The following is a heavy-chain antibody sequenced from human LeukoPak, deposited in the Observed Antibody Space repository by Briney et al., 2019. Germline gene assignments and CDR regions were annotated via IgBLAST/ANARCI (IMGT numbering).Heavy chain of an antibody. CDR2: IYTSGST. J-gene: IGHJ5*02. Sequence: SQTLSLTCTVSGGSISSGSYYWSWIRQPAGKGLEWIGRIYTSGSTNYNPSLKSRVTISVDTSKNEFSLKLSSVTAADTAVYYCARAYHSSWYLNWFDPWGQGTLVTVSS. D-gene: IGHD6-13*01. CDR3: ARAYHSSWYLNWFDP. CDR1: GGSISSGSYY. V-gene: IGHV4-61*02.